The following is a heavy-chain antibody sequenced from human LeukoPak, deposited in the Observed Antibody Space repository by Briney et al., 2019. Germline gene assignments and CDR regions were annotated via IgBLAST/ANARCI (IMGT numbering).Heavy chain of an antibody. CDR2: IKQDGSEK. CDR3: ARDFLGMGDAFDI. D-gene: IGHD7-27*01. Sequence: GGSLRLSCAASGFTFSSYWMSWVRQAPGKGLEWVANIKQDGSEKYYVDSVKGRFTISRDNAKNSLYLQMNSLRAEDTAVYYCARDFLGMGDAFDIWGQGTMVTVSS. V-gene: IGHV3-7*01. J-gene: IGHJ3*02. CDR1: GFTFSSYW.